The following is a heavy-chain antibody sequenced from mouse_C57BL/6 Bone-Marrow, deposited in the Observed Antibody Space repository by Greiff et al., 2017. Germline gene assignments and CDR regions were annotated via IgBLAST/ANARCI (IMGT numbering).Heavy chain of an antibody. CDR3: ARWFTTVGDY. J-gene: IGHJ2*01. V-gene: IGHV1-55*01. D-gene: IGHD1-1*01. CDR2: IYPGSGST. Sequence: QVQLKQSGAELVKPGASVKMSCKASGYTFTSYWITWVKQRPGQGLEWIGDIYPGSGSTNYNEKFKSKATLTVATSSSTAYMQLSSLTSEDSAVYNGARWFTTVGDYWGQGTTLTVSS. CDR1: GYTFTSYW.